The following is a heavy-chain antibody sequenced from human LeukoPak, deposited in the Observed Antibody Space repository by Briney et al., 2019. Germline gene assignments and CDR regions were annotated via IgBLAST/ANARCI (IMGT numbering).Heavy chain of an antibody. CDR1: GGTFSSYA. CDR2: ILPIFGTA. V-gene: IGHV1-69*13. CDR3: ARVPGTTGD. Sequence: SVKVSCKASGGTFSSYAISWVRRAPGQGLEWMGGILPIFGTATHAQKFQGRVTITAHESTSTAYMELSSLRSEDTAVYYCARVPGTTGDWGQGTLVTVSS. D-gene: IGHD1-7*01. J-gene: IGHJ4*02.